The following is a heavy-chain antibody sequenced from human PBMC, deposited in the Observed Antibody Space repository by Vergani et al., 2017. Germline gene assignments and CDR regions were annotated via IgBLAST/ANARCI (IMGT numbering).Heavy chain of an antibody. D-gene: IGHD2-2*01. J-gene: IGHJ6*03. V-gene: IGHV3-23*01. CDR1: EFTFSNYA. Sequence: EVQLLESGGGLVQPGGSLRLTCAASEFTFSNYAMNWVRQAPGKGLEWVSGISGSGVSAYYTDSVKGRFTISRDNSKNMLYVQMNNLRTDDTAVYYCARVSWYCTSMNCYPSSYMDVWGKGTTVTVSS. CDR2: ISGSGVSA. CDR3: ARVSWYCTSMNCYPSSYMDV.